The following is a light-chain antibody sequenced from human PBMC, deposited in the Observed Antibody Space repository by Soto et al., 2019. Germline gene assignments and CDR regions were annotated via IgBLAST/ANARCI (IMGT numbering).Light chain of an antibody. CDR2: DAS. Sequence: DIQMTQSPSTLSASVGDRVTITCRASQSITSWLAWYQQKPGKAPNLLIYDASSLQSGVPLRFSGSGSGTEFTLTINSLQSDDFATYYCQQYDSYSWTFGQGTKVDIK. CDR1: QSITSW. CDR3: QQYDSYSWT. J-gene: IGKJ1*01. V-gene: IGKV1-5*01.